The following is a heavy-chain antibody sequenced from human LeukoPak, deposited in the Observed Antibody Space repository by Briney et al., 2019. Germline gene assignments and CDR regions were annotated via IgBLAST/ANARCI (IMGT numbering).Heavy chain of an antibody. D-gene: IGHD3-22*01. J-gene: IGHJ4*02. Sequence: ASVKVSCKVSGYTLTELSMHWVRQAPGKGLEWMGGLDPEDGETIYAQKFQGRVTMTEDTSTDTAYMELSSLRSEGTAVYYCATGLTYDSSGYYTYVTDYWGQGTLVTVSS. CDR2: LDPEDGET. CDR1: GYTLTELS. V-gene: IGHV1-24*01. CDR3: ATGLTYDSSGYYTYVTDY.